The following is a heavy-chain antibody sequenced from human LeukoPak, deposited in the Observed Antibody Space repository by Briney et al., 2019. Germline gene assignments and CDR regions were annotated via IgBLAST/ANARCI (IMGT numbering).Heavy chain of an antibody. J-gene: IGHJ5*02. V-gene: IGHV4-59*01. Sequence: PSETLSLTCTGSGGSISGYFWSWIRQPPGKGLEWIGYIYYSGGTNYNPSLKSRVTISVDTSKNQFSLKLTSVTAADTAVYYCARGRSSVDPWGQGTLVTVSS. CDR1: GGSISGYF. CDR2: IYYSGGT. CDR3: ARGRSSVDP.